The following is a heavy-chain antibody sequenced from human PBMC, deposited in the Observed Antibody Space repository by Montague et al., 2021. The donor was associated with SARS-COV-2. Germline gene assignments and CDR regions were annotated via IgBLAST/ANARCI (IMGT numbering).Heavy chain of an antibody. V-gene: IGHV4-34*01. J-gene: IGHJ6*03. CDR1: GESFSGHY. CDR3: ARGRIELSMIVVVMTGASYYMDL. CDR2: IYHTGST. D-gene: IGHD3-22*01. Sequence: SETLSLTCAVYGESFSGHYWTWIRQPPGEGLERIGEIYHTGSTNYNPSLKSRVTISVDTSKNQFSLKPRSVTAADTAVYYCARGRIELSMIVVVMTGASYYMDLWGKGTTVTVPS.